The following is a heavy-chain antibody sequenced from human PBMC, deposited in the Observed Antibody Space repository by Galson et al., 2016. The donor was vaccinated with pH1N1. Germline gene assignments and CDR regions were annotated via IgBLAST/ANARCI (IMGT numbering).Heavy chain of an antibody. CDR1: GGSINSGGYS. V-gene: IGHV4-30-2*01. Sequence: TLSLTCAVSGGSINSGGYSWGWIRQPPGKGLEWIGYIYQSGSTYYNPSLKSRLTISLDRSKNQFSLKLSSVTAADTAVYYCAGYCTSTNCHAGAFDIWGQGTMVTVSS. CDR2: IYQSGST. D-gene: IGHD2-2*01. J-gene: IGHJ3*02. CDR3: AGYCTSTNCHAGAFDI.